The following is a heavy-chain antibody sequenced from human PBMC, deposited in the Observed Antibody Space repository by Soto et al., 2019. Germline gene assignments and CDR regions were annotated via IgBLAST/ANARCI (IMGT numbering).Heavy chain of an antibody. V-gene: IGHV3-7*03. CDR1: GFTFSSYW. CDR2: IKQDGSEK. CDR3: ARDGSSSWYPDRDSNWFDP. J-gene: IGHJ5*02. D-gene: IGHD6-13*01. Sequence: GGSLRLSCAASGFTFSSYWMSWVRQAPGKGLEWVANIKQDGSEKYYVDSVKGRFTISRDNAKNSLYLQMNSLRAEDTAVYYCARDGSSSWYPDRDSNWFDPWGQGTLVTVSS.